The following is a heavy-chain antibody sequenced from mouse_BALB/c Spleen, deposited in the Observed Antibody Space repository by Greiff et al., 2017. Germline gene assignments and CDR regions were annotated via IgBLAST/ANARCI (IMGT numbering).Heavy chain of an antibody. CDR1: GFTFSSYA. CDR3: ARDEGYDGAMDY. Sequence: DVMVVESGGGLVKPGGSLKLSCAASGFTFSSYAMSWVRQSPEKRLEWVAEISSGGSYTYYPDTVTGRFTISRDNAKNTLYLEMSSLRSEDTAMYYCARDEGYDGAMDYWGQGTSVTVSS. V-gene: IGHV5-9-4*01. CDR2: ISSGGSYT. D-gene: IGHD2-2*01. J-gene: IGHJ4*01.